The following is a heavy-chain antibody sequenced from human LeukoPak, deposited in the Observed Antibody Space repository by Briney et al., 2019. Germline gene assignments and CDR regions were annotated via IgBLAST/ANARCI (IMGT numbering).Heavy chain of an antibody. CDR2: IWYDGSNK. Sequence: GGSLRLSCAASGFTFSSYGMHWVRQAPGKGLEWAAVIWYDGSNKYYADSVKGRFTISRDNSKNTLYLQMNSLRAEDTAVYYCARDVGTIDYWGQGTLVTVSS. D-gene: IGHD1/OR15-1a*01. CDR1: GFTFSSYG. CDR3: ARDVGTIDY. V-gene: IGHV3-33*01. J-gene: IGHJ4*02.